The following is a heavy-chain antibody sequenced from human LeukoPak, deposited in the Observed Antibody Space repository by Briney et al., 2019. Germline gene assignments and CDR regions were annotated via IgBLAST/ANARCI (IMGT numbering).Heavy chain of an antibody. CDR1: GFTFSSYA. D-gene: IGHD3-22*01. V-gene: IGHV3-30*02. CDR2: IRYDGSNK. CDR3: AKGYYDSSTNWYFDL. Sequence: PGRSLRLSCAASGFTFSSYAMHWVRQAPGKGLEWVAFIRYDGSNKNYADSVKGRFTISRDNSKNTLYLQMNSLRAEDTAVYYCAKGYYDSSTNWYFDLWGRGTLVTVSS. J-gene: IGHJ2*01.